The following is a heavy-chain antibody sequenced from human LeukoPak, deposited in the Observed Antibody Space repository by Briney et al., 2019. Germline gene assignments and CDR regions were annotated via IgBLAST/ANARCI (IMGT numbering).Heavy chain of an antibody. V-gene: IGHV3-7*01. D-gene: IGHD5/OR15-5a*01. CDR1: GFTFSNHW. J-gene: IGHJ3*02. Sequence: PGGSLRLSCAASGFTFSNHWMSWFRQAPGKGLEWVASIKKDGSENHHVDSVEGRFTISRDNAKNSLFLQMNSLRAEDTAIYYCARKGVSHDAFDIWGQGTLVTVSS. CDR3: ARKGVSHDAFDI. CDR2: IKKDGSEN.